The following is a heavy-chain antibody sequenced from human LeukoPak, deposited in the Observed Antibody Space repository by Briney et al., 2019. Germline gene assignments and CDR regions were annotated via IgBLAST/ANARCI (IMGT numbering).Heavy chain of an antibody. Sequence: GGSLRLSCAASGFTVSSNYMGWVRRAPGKGLEWVSLVYSDGNTYYADSVKGRFTISRDDSKNTLYLQMNSLRTEDTAIYFCARDRSGPFDYWGQGTLVTVSS. V-gene: IGHV3-53*01. D-gene: IGHD2-15*01. CDR3: ARDRSGPFDY. J-gene: IGHJ4*02. CDR2: VYSDGNT. CDR1: GFTVSSNY.